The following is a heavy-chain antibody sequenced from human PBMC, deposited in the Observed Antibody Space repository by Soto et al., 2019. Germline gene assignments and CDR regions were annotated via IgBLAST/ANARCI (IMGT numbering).Heavy chain of an antibody. CDR3: AKDTFSRGIAVAGCLD. V-gene: IGHV3-23*01. CDR2: ISGSGGST. CDR1: GFTFSSYA. J-gene: IGHJ6*04. D-gene: IGHD6-19*01. Sequence: GGSLRLSCAASGFTFSSYAMSWVRQAPGKGLEWVSAISGSGGSTYYADSVKGRFTISRDNSKNTLYLQMNSLRAEDTAVYYCAKDTFSRGIAVAGCLDWGKGTTVTVSS.